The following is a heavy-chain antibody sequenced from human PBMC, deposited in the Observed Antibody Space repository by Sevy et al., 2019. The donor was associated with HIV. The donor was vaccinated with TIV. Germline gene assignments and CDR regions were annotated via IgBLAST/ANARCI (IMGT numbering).Heavy chain of an antibody. J-gene: IGHJ4*02. CDR3: ARCPGRYSFDY. CDR1: GFTFNTYS. V-gene: IGHV3-48*02. D-gene: IGHD3-10*01. CDR2: IGTAAGVT. Sequence: GGSLRLSCAASGFTFNTYSLIWVRQTPGKGLEWLSFIGTAAGVTYYADSVKGRFTISRDNAKNSLYLQMNSLRDEDTAVYYCARCPGRYSFDYWGQGTLVTVSS.